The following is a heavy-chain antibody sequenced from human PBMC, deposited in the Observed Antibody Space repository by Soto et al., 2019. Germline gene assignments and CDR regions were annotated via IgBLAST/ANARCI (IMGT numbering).Heavy chain of an antibody. J-gene: IGHJ6*02. CDR1: GGTFSSYA. CDR3: ARAVVVTTIVVVPAAPLDV. Sequence: SVKVSCKASGGTFSSYAISWVRQAPGQGLEWMGGIIPIFGTANNAQKFQGRVTITADKSTSTAYMELSSLRSEDTAVYYCARAVVVTTIVVVPAAPLDVWGQGTTVTVSS. V-gene: IGHV1-69*06. CDR2: IIPIFGTA. D-gene: IGHD2-2*01.